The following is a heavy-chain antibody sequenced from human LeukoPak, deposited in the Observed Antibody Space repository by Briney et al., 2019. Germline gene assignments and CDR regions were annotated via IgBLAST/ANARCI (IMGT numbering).Heavy chain of an antibody. CDR1: GGTFSSYA. CDR3: ARDIYYYDSSGYYFPGGSDY. J-gene: IGHJ4*02. CDR2: IIPIFGTA. V-gene: IGHV1-69*06. D-gene: IGHD3-22*01. Sequence: SVKISCKASGGTFSSYAISWVRQAPGQGLEWMGGIIPIFGTANYAQKFQGRVTITADKSTSTAYMELSSLRSEDTAVYYCARDIYYYDSSGYYFPGGSDYWGQGTLVTVSS.